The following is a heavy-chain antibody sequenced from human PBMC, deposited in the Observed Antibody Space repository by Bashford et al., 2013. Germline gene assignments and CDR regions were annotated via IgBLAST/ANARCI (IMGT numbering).Heavy chain of an antibody. CDR3: ARGDSIVGATDGVDY. D-gene: IGHD1-26*01. V-gene: IGHV1-2*02. Sequence: ASVKVSCKASGYTFIGYYMHWVRQAPGQGLEWMGWINPNSGGTNYAQKFQGRVTMTRDTSISTAYMELSRLRSDDTAVYYCARGDSIVGATDGVDYWGQGTLVTVSS. CDR1: GYTFIGYY. J-gene: IGHJ4*02. CDR2: INPNSGGT.